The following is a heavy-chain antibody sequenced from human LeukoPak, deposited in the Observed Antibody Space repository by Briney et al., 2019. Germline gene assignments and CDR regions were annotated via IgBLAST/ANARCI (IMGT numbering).Heavy chain of an antibody. CDR1: GFTFSSYA. CDR3: AKEEMTTVVKGDAFDI. CDR2: ISGSGGST. J-gene: IGHJ3*02. V-gene: IGHV3-23*01. Sequence: GGSLRLSCAASGFTFSSYAMSWVRQAPGKGLEWVSAISGSGGSTYYADSVKGRFTISRDNSKNTLYLQMNRLRAEDTAVYYCAKEEMTTVVKGDAFDIWGQGTMVTVSS. D-gene: IGHD4-17*01.